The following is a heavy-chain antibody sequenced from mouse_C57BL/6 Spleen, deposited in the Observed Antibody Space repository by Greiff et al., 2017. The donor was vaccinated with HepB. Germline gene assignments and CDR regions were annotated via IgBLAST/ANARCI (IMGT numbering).Heavy chain of an antibody. V-gene: IGHV1-15*01. J-gene: IGHJ2*01. D-gene: IGHD2-1*01. Sequence: VQLQQSGAELVRPGASVTLSCKASGYTFTDYEMHWVKQTPVHGLEWIGAIDPETGGTAYNQKFKGKAILTADKSSSTAYMELRSLTSEDSAVYYCTRSGYGNSDYWGQVTTLTVSS. CDR2: IDPETGGT. CDR1: GYTFTDYE. CDR3: TRSGYGNSDY.